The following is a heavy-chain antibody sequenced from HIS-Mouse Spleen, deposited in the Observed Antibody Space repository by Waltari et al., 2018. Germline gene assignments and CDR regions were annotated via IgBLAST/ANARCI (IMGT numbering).Heavy chain of an antibody. D-gene: IGHD6-13*01. CDR2: IYYSGMN. CDR1: VGSISSSSYY. Sequence: QLQLQESGPGLVKPSETLSLTCTVSVGSISSSSYYWGWIRQPPGKGRAWIGSIYYSGMNSSNPSLKSRVTISVDTSTNQYSLKLSAVTAADTAVYYCAREIPYSSSWYDWYFDLWGRGTLVTVSS. CDR3: AREIPYSSSWYDWYFDL. J-gene: IGHJ2*01. V-gene: IGHV4-39*07.